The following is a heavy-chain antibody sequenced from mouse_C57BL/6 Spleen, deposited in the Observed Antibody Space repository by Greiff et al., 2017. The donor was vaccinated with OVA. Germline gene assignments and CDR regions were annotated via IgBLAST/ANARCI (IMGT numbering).Heavy chain of an antibody. Sequence: EVQLQQSGPGLAKPSQTLSLTCSVTGYSITSYYWNWIRKFPGNKLEYMGYISYSGSTYYNPSLKSRISITRDTSKNQYYLQLNSVTTEDTATYYCARSYDGSSYFDYWGQGTTLTVSS. J-gene: IGHJ2*01. D-gene: IGHD1-1*01. V-gene: IGHV3-8*01. CDR3: ARSYDGSSYFDY. CDR1: GYSITSYY. CDR2: ISYSGST.